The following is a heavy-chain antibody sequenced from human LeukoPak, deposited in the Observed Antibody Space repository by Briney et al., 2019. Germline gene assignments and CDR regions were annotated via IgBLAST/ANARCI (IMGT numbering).Heavy chain of an antibody. J-gene: IGHJ6*03. CDR2: ISGSGGST. Sequence: QPGGSLRLSCAASGFTFSSYAMSWVRQAPGKGLEWVSAISGSGGSTYYAASVKGRFTISRDNSKNTLYLQMNSLRAEDTAVYYCAKPLLGRGPDYYYYMDVWGKGTTVTVSS. CDR1: GFTFSSYA. V-gene: IGHV3-23*01. D-gene: IGHD7-27*01. CDR3: AKPLLGRGPDYYYYMDV.